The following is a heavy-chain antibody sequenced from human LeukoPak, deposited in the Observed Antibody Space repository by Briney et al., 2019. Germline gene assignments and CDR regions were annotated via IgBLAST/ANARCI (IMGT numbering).Heavy chain of an antibody. J-gene: IGHJ4*02. CDR3: ARDSSPSEEHFDY. Sequence: PGGSLRLSCAASGFTVSSNYMSWVRQAPGKGLEWVSVIYSGGSTYYADSVKGRFTISRDNSKNTLYLQMNSLRAEDTAVYYCARDSSPSEEHFDYWGQGTLVTVSS. CDR2: IYSGGST. D-gene: IGHD6-6*01. V-gene: IGHV3-53*01. CDR1: GFTVSSNY.